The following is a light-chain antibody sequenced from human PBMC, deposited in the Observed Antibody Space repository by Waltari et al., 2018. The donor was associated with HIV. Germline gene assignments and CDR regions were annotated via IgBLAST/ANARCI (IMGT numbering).Light chain of an antibody. Sequence: SYELTQPPSVSVSAGQTATITCSGDALPRRNAYWYQQKSGQAPVLVIYDDNKRPSGIPERFSGSTSGTMATLTVSRAQVEDEADYDCYSTDTTGYQRVFGGGTKLTVL. CDR1: ALPRRN. CDR2: DDN. V-gene: IGLV3-10*01. J-gene: IGLJ3*02. CDR3: YSTDTTGYQRV.